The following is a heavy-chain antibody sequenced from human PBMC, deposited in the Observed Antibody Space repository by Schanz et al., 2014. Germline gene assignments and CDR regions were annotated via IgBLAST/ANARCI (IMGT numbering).Heavy chain of an antibody. D-gene: IGHD2-2*01. CDR1: GFTFSSYG. Sequence: VQLVESGGGLIQPGGSLRLSCAASGFTFSSYGMHWVRQAPGKGLEWVAATWYDGSTKYYADSAKGRFTISRDNSKNTLYLQLNSLRVEDTALYFCAKSISHCRSTGCFPDYWGQGTLVTVSS. CDR3: AKSISHCRSTGCFPDY. V-gene: IGHV3-33*06. J-gene: IGHJ4*02. CDR2: TWYDGSTK.